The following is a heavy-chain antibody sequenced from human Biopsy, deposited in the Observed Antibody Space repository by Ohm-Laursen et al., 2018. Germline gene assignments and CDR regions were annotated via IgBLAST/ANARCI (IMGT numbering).Heavy chain of an antibody. CDR3: VRGRAY. CDR2: IYLDGNT. J-gene: IGHJ4*02. V-gene: IGHV3-53*01. CDR1: GFTVSTTY. Sequence: GSLRLSCAACGFTVSTTYMSWVRQAPGKGLEWVSIIYLDGNTYYTDSVKGRFTISRDNSKNALYLQMNSLRPADTAKYYCVRGRAYWGQGTLVTVSS.